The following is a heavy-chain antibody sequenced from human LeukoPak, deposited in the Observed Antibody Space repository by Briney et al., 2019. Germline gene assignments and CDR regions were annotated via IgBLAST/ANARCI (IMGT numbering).Heavy chain of an antibody. Sequence: GGSLRLSCAASGFTFSSYWTSWVRQAPGKGLEWVANIKQDGSEKYYVDSVKGRFTISRDNAKNSLYLQMNSLRAEDTAVYYCARARSFDYWGQGTLVTVSS. V-gene: IGHV3-7*01. CDR3: ARARSFDY. CDR1: GFTFSSYW. J-gene: IGHJ4*02. CDR2: IKQDGSEK.